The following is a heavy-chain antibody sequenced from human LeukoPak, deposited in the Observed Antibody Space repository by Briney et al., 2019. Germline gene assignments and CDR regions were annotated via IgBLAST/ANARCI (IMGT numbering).Heavy chain of an antibody. CDR2: IYPGDSDT. V-gene: IGHV5-51*01. J-gene: IGHJ3*02. CDR1: GYRFTSYW. Sequence: GASLKISCKGSGYRFTSYWIGWVRQMPGKGLEWMGTIYPGDSDTRYSPPFQGQVTISADKSISTAYLQWSSLKASDTAMYYCARLGGISLGAFDIWGQGTMVTVSS. D-gene: IGHD2-21*01. CDR3: ARLGGISLGAFDI.